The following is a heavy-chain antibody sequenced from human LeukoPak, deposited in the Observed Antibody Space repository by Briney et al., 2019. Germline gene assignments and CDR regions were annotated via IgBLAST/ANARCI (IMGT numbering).Heavy chain of an antibody. CDR1: GGSISSYY. Sequence: SETLSLTCTVSGGSISSYYWRWIRQPLGKGLEWIGYIYYSGSTNYNPSLKSRVTISVDTSKNQFSLKLSSVTAADTAVYYCARHGIMSPGAWYFDLWGRGTLVTVSS. J-gene: IGHJ2*01. D-gene: IGHD3-16*01. CDR3: ARHGIMSPGAWYFDL. CDR2: IYYSGST. V-gene: IGHV4-59*08.